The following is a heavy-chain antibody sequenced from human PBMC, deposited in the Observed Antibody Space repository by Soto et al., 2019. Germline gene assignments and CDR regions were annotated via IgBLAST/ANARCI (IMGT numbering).Heavy chain of an antibody. CDR2: IIPILGIA. D-gene: IGHD2-15*01. J-gene: IGHJ6*03. Sequence: QVQLVQSGAEVKKPGSSVKVSCKASGGTFSSYTISWVRQAPGQGLEWMGRIIPILGIANYAQKFQGRVRITADKSTSTAYMELSSLRSEERAVYYGASSVVVVVAAIDSYYYMDVWGKGTTVTGSS. V-gene: IGHV1-69*02. CDR3: ASSVVVVVAAIDSYYYMDV. CDR1: GGTFSSYT.